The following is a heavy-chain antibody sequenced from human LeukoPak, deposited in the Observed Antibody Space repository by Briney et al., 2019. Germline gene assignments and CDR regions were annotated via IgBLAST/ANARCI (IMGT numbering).Heavy chain of an antibody. J-gene: IGHJ2*01. CDR3: ARVGDHFHWYLDL. Sequence: GGSLRLSCAASGFSVSTKYMNWVRQAPGKGLEWVSILYSGSDTYYANSVRGRFTISRDSSKNILFLQMNDLRAEDTAVYYCARVGDHFHWYLDLWGRGTLVTVSS. D-gene: IGHD3-10*01. CDR1: GFSVSTKY. V-gene: IGHV3-53*01. CDR2: LYSGSDT.